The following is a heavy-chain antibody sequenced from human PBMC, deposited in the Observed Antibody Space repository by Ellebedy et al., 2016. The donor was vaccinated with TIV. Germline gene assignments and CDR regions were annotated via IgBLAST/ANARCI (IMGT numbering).Heavy chain of an antibody. CDR1: NGPIATHF. J-gene: IGHJ4*02. V-gene: IGHV4-59*08. CDR3: ARHRRANTGYSFDR. Sequence: MPSETLSLTCTVSNGPIATHFWSWIGRPPGRGLEGIGYMFYSGSTKSNPSLRSRLTISIDTSKNQMSLRSSSVTAADTAVYFCARHRRANTGYSFDRWGRGTLVTVSS. CDR2: MFYSGST. D-gene: IGHD3-9*01.